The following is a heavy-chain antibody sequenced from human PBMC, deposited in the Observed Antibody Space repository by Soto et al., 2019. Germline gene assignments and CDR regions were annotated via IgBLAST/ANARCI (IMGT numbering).Heavy chain of an antibody. Sequence: QVQLVQSGAEVKKPGASVKVSCKASGYTFTGYYMHWVRQAPGQGLEWMGWINPNSGGTNYAQKFQGRVTMTRDTSISTAYMELSRLRSDDTAVYYCAREYSGSSSPRGWFDPWGQGTLVTVSS. D-gene: IGHD1-26*01. V-gene: IGHV1-2*02. CDR3: AREYSGSSSPRGWFDP. CDR2: INPNSGGT. J-gene: IGHJ5*02. CDR1: GYTFTGYY.